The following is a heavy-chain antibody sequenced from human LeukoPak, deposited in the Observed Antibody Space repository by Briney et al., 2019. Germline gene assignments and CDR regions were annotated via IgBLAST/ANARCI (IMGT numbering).Heavy chain of an antibody. J-gene: IGHJ4*02. D-gene: IGHD6-6*01. CDR1: GFTFDDYA. Sequence: GRSLRLSCAASGFTFDDYAMHWVRQAPGKGLEWVSGISWNSGSIGYADSVKGRFTISRDNAKNSLYLQMNSLRAGDTALYYCAKGSTRLDYWGQGTLVTVSS. CDR3: AKGSTRLDY. V-gene: IGHV3-9*01. CDR2: ISWNSGSI.